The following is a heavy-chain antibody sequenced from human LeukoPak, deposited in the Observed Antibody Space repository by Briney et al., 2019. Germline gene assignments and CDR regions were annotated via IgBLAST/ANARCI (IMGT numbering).Heavy chain of an antibody. CDR1: GGSFSGYY. Sequence: KSSETLSLTCAVYGGSFSGYYWSWIRQPPGKGLEWIGEINHSGSTNYNPSLKSRVTISVDTSKNQFSLKLSSVTAADTAVYYCARLNTAGTFYYYYYYMDVWGKGTTVTISS. V-gene: IGHV4-34*01. D-gene: IGHD6-13*01. CDR3: ARLNTAGTFYYYYYYMDV. J-gene: IGHJ6*03. CDR2: INHSGST.